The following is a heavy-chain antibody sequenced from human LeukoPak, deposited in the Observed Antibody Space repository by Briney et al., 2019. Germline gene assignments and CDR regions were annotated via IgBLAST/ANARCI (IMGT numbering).Heavy chain of an antibody. D-gene: IGHD3-22*01. CDR3: ARDAGYYYDSSGYLY. V-gene: IGHV3-7*01. J-gene: IGHJ4*02. CDR2: IKQDGSEK. Sequence: GGSLRLSCAASGFTFSSYWMSWVRRAPGKGLGWVANIKQDGSEKYYVDSVKGRFTISRDNAKNSLYLQMNSLRAEDTAVYYCARDAGYYYDSSGYLYWGQGTLVTVSS. CDR1: GFTFSSYW.